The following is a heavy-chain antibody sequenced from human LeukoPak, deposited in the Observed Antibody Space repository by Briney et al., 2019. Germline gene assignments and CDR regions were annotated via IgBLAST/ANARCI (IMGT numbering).Heavy chain of an antibody. CDR3: AKEGTPQVSTWYDL. D-gene: IGHD3-10*01. CDR1: GVTLSPYG. Sequence: RSGGSLRLSCAASGVTLSPYGMHWVRQAPGKGLEWVAVISYEGGTQHYADSVKGRFIISRDSPRNTLYLQMNIPRTEDTAVYYCAKEGTPQVSTWYDLWGQGTQVIVSS. V-gene: IGHV3-30*18. J-gene: IGHJ5*02. CDR2: ISYEGGTQ.